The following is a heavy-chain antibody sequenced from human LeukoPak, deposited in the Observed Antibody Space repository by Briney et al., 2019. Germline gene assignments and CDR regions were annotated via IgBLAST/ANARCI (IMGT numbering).Heavy chain of an antibody. CDR3: ARANIVGAIRGAFDI. Sequence: PSETLSLTCTVSGGSISSYYWSWIRQPPGKGLEWIGYIYYSGSTNYNPSLKSRVTISVDTSKNQFSLKLSSVTAADTAVYYCARANIVGAIRGAFDIWGQGTMVTVSS. D-gene: IGHD1-26*01. CDR2: IYYSGST. V-gene: IGHV4-59*01. J-gene: IGHJ3*02. CDR1: GGSISSYY.